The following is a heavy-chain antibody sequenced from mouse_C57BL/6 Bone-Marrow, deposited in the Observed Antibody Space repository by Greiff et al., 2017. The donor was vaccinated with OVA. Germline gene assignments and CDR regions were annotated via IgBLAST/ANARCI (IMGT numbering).Heavy chain of an antibody. D-gene: IGHD1-1*01. Sequence: VQLQQSGAELVRPGSSVKLSCKASGYTFTSYWMHWVKQRPIQGLEWIGNIDPSDSETHYNQKFKDKATLTVDKSSSTAYMQLSSLTSEDSAVYYCARWRYGSGYYAMDYWGQGTSVTVSS. J-gene: IGHJ4*01. V-gene: IGHV1-52*01. CDR2: IDPSDSET. CDR3: ARWRYGSGYYAMDY. CDR1: GYTFTSYW.